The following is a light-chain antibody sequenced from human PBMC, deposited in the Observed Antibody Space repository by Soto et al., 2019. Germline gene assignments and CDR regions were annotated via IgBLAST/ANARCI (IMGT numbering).Light chain of an antibody. V-gene: IGLV1-40*01. CDR1: ISNIGAGYG. CDR2: DNN. J-gene: IGLJ2*01. CDR3: KSYDSSLSGVV. Sequence: QSVLTQPPSVSGAPGQRVTLSCTGSISNIGAGYGVHWYQQLPGRAPKLLVYDNNKRHSGVPDRFSGSKSGTSASLAITGLKAYDEADYYCKSYDSSLSGVVFGGGTKLTGL.